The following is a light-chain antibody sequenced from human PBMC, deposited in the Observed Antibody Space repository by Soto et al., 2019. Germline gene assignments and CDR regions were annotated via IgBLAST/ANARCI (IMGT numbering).Light chain of an antibody. CDR3: CSYTSSSTHV. J-gene: IGLJ1*01. V-gene: IGLV2-14*03. Sequence: QSALTQPASVSGSPGQSITISCTGTSSDVGGYNFVSWYQQHPGKVPKLMIFDVNRRPSGVSARFSGSKSGNTASLTISGLQAAYEGDYCCCSYTSSSTHVFGRGTKVTGL. CDR1: SSDVGGYNF. CDR2: DVN.